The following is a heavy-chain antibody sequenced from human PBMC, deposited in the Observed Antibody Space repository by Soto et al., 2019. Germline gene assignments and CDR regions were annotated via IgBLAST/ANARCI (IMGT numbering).Heavy chain of an antibody. Sequence: ASVKVSCKASGYTFTSYDINWVRQATGQGLEWMGWMNPNSGNTGYAQKFQGRVTMTRNTSISTAYMELSSLRSEDTAVYYCARDPLGRRGSQYHHHAMDVWGPGTTVTVSS. CDR3: ARDPLGRRGSQYHHHAMDV. J-gene: IGHJ6*02. V-gene: IGHV1-8*01. CDR1: GYTFTSYD. CDR2: MNPNSGNT.